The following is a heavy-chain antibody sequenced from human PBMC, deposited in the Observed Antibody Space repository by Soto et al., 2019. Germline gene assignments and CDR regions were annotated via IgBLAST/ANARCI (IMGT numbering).Heavy chain of an antibody. V-gene: IGHV1-18*04. Sequence: ASVKVSCKASGYTFTSYGISWVRQAPGQGLEWMGWISAYNGNTNHAQKLQGRVTMTTDASTSTAYMELRSLRSDDTAVYYCARDGRYCSSTSCYTTYFQHWGQGTLVTVSS. CDR3: ARDGRYCSSTSCYTTYFQH. D-gene: IGHD2-2*02. J-gene: IGHJ1*01. CDR1: GYTFTSYG. CDR2: ISAYNGNT.